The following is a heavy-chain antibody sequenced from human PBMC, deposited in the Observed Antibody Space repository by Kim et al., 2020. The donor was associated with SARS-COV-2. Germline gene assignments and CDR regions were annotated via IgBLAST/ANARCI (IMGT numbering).Heavy chain of an antibody. V-gene: IGHV3-30*05. CDR3: ARDSGGATIFYYYMDV. Sequence: SVEGRFANSRDNSKTTLYLQMNSLRPEGTAVYYCARDSGGATIFYYYMDVWGKGTTVTVSS. D-gene: IGHD1-26*01. J-gene: IGHJ6*03.